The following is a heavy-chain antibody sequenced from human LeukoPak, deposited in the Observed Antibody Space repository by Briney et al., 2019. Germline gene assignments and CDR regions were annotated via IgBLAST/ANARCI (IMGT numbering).Heavy chain of an antibody. D-gene: IGHD3-3*01. Sequence: ASVKVSCKASGYTFTSYAMHWVRQAPGQRLEWMGWINAGNGNTKYSQKFQGRVTITRDTSASTAYMELRSLRSDDTAVYYCATLTPSSLLRFLEWSQTSYYYYGMDVWGQGTTVTVSS. CDR1: GYTFTSYA. J-gene: IGHJ6*02. CDR3: ATLTPSSLLRFLEWSQTSYYYYGMDV. V-gene: IGHV1-3*01. CDR2: INAGNGNT.